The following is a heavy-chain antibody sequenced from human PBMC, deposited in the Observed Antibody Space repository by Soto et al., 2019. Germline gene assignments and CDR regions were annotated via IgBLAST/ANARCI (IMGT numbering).Heavy chain of an antibody. J-gene: IGHJ6*02. CDR3: AKWDTHGIIPPTVGGNYYYYDMDV. D-gene: IGHD5-18*01. Sequence: GGSLRLSCTASGFVFINYAIVLFRHSPFRWLEWVSAITGSGGGTYYADSVKGRVTVSRDNSKNTLYLQMHSLRAEDTAIFFCAKWDTHGIIPPTVGGNYYYYDMDVWGQGTRVTVSS. CDR2: ITGSGGGT. V-gene: IGHV3-23*01. CDR1: GFVFINYA.